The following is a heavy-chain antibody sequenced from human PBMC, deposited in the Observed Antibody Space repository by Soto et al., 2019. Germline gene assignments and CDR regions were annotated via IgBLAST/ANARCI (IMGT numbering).Heavy chain of an antibody. J-gene: IGHJ4*02. V-gene: IGHV3-23*01. CDR2: ISGSGGST. D-gene: IGHD6-19*01. CDR1: GFTFSSYA. Sequence: EVQLLESGGGLVQPGGSLRLSCAASGFTFSSYAMSWVRQAPGKGLEWVSAISGSGGSTYYADSVKGRFTISRDNSKNTLYLQINSLRAEDAAVYYCAKEGGYSSGWETIDYWGQGTLVTVSS. CDR3: AKEGGYSSGWETIDY.